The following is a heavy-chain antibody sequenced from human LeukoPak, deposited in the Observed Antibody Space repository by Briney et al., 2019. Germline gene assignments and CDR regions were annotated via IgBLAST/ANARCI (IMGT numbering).Heavy chain of an antibody. D-gene: IGHD6-19*01. CDR3: ARDQASSSGWYWLRAFDI. J-gene: IGHJ3*02. CDR1: GGSISSSSYY. Sequence: TSETLSLTCTVSGGSISSSSYYWGWIRQPPGKGLEWIGSIYYSGSTYYNPSLKSRVTISVDTSKNQFSLKLSSVTAADTAVYYCARDQASSSGWYWLRAFDIWGQGTMVTVSS. V-gene: IGHV4-39*07. CDR2: IYYSGST.